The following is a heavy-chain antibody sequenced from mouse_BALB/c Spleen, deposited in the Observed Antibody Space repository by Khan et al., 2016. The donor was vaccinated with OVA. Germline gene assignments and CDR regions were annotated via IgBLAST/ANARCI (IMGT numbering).Heavy chain of an antibody. V-gene: IGHV3-2*02. J-gene: IGHJ3*01. CDR1: GYSITSDYA. Sequence: VQLKESGPGLVNPSQSLSLSCTVTGYSITSDYAWNWIRQFPGNNLEWMGYISYIGSTSYNPSLKSRISITRDTSKNQFFLQLDSVTPEYTATYYCARLGPGFTFWGQGTLVTVSA. D-gene: IGHD4-1*01. CDR3: ARLGPGFTF. CDR2: ISYIGST.